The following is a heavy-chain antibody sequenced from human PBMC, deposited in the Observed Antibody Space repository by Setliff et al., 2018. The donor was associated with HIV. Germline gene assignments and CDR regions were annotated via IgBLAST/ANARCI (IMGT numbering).Heavy chain of an antibody. Sequence: PSETLSLTCAVSGYSFSGGYYWGWLRQPPGKGLEWIGSIYHSGSTYYAPSLQSRVTIYIDKARDQFSLKLSSVTAADTAVYYCARSLVMTATYGMDVWGQGTTVTVSS. CDR2: IYHSGST. CDR3: ARSLVMTATYGMDV. CDR1: GYSFSGGYY. D-gene: IGHD2-21*02. J-gene: IGHJ6*02. V-gene: IGHV4-38-2*01.